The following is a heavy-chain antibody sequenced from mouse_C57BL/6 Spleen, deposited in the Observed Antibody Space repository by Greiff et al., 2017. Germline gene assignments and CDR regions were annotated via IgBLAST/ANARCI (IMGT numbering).Heavy chain of an antibody. D-gene: IGHD2-2*01. CDR1: GYTFTSYW. J-gene: IGHJ3*01. CDR2: IYPGSGST. Sequence: QVQLQQPGAELVKPGASVKMSCKASGYTFTSYWITWVKQRPGQGLEWIGDIYPGSGSTNYNEKFKSKATLTVDPSSSTAYMQLSSLTSEDSAVYYCARRNGYGALAYWGQGTLVTVSA. V-gene: IGHV1-55*01. CDR3: ARRNGYGALAY.